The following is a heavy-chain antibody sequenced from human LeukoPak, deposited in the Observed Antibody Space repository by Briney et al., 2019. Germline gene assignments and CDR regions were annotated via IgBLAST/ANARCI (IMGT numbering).Heavy chain of an antibody. D-gene: IGHD6-19*01. CDR2: IYSGGST. J-gene: IGHJ4*02. Sequence: PGGSLRLSCAASGFTVSSNYMSWVRRAPGKGLEWVSVIYSGGSTYYADSVKGRFTISRDNSKNTLYLQMNSLRAEGTAVYYCEREPGQWLVRGGYFDYWGQGTLVTVSS. V-gene: IGHV3-53*01. CDR1: GFTVSSNY. CDR3: EREPGQWLVRGGYFDY.